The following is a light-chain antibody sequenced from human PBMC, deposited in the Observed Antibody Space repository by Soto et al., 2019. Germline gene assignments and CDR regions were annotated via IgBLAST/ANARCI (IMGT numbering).Light chain of an antibody. CDR3: ILYMGGSLLV. Sequence: QTVVTQEPSVSVSPGGTVTLTCGLTSGSVSTTYYPSWYQQTPGQAPRTLIYSTNIRSSRVPDRFSGSILETKAALTITGALADDQSDYNFILYMGGSLLVFGGGTKLTVL. CDR1: SGSVSTTYY. J-gene: IGLJ2*01. V-gene: IGLV8-61*01. CDR2: STN.